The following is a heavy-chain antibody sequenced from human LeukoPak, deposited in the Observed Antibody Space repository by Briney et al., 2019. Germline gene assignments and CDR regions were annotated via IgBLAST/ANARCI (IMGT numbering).Heavy chain of an antibody. CDR3: ARHAVDVHMGNYYYGMDV. CDR1: GFIVSSNY. J-gene: IGHJ6*02. CDR2: IYSGGST. Sequence: GGSLRLSCAASGFIVSSNYMSWVRQAPGKGLEWVSVIYSGGSTYYADSVKGRFTISRDKSKNTLYLQMNSLRAEDTAEYYCARHAVDVHMGNYYYGMDVWGQGTTVIVSS. D-gene: IGHD2-15*01. V-gene: IGHV3-53*01.